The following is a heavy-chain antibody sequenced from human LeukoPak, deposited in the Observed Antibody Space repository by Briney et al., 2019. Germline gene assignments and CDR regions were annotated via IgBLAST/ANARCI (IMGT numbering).Heavy chain of an antibody. CDR1: GGTFSSYA. CDR2: IIPIFGTA. J-gene: IGHJ4*02. D-gene: IGHD1-26*01. V-gene: IGHV1-69*13. CDR3: ARAWELLHPLGY. Sequence: SVKVSCKASGGTFSSYAISWVRQAPGQGLEWMGGIIPIFGTANYAQKFQGRVTITADESTSTAYMELSSLRSEDTAVYYCARAWELLHPLGYWGQGTLVTVSS.